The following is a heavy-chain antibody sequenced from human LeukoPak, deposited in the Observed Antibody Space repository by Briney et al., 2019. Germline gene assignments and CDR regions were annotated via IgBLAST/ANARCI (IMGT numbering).Heavy chain of an antibody. CDR2: TYYRSKWYN. Sequence: SQTLSLTCAISGDSVSSNSAAWNWIRQSPSRGLEWLGRTYYRSKWYNDYAVSVKSRITINPDTSKNQFSLQLNSVTPEDTAVYCCARDRASGDCSSTSCYLLENYYFDYWGQGTLVTVSS. V-gene: IGHV6-1*01. J-gene: IGHJ4*02. D-gene: IGHD2-2*01. CDR3: ARDRASGDCSSTSCYLLENYYFDY. CDR1: GDSVSSNSAA.